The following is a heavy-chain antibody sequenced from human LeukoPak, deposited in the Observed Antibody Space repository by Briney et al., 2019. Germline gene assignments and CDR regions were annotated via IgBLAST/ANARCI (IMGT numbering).Heavy chain of an antibody. CDR3: PNSPSGLGLFDP. CDR1: GYTFTSYG. V-gene: IGHV1-18*01. J-gene: IGHJ5*02. CDR2: ISDYNGNT. Sequence: ASVKVSCKASGYTFTSYGISWVRQAPGQGLEWMGRISDYNGNTNYAQKLQGRVTMTTDTSTSTAYMELRSLRSDDTAVYYCPNSPSGLGLFDPWGQGTLVTVSS. D-gene: IGHD5-12*01.